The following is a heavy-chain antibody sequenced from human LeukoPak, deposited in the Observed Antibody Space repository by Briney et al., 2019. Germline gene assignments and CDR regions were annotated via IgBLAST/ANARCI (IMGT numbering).Heavy chain of an antibody. J-gene: IGHJ4*02. CDR1: GYSFTTYW. CDR3: ARPPTIISNFDY. CDR2: IYPGDSDT. V-gene: IGHV5-51*01. Sequence: KCRESLKISCKGSGYSFTTYWIAWVRQMPGKGLEWMGIIYPGDSDTRYSPSFEGQVTISADKSISTAYLQWSSLKASDTAMYYCARPPTIISNFDYWGQGALVTVSS. D-gene: IGHD3-3*02.